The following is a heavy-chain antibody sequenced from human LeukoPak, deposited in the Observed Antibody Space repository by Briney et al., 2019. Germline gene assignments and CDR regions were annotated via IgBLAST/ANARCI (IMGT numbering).Heavy chain of an antibody. J-gene: IGHJ4*02. CDR3: ASRYYDFWSGYESFDH. CDR2: INHSGST. D-gene: IGHD3-3*01. Sequence: SETLSLTCAVYGGSFSGYYWSWIRQPPGKGLEWIGEINHSGSTNYNPSLKSRVTISVDTSKNQFSLKLSSVTAADTAVYYCASRYYDFWSGYESFDHWGQGTLVTVSS. V-gene: IGHV4-34*01. CDR1: GGSFSGYY.